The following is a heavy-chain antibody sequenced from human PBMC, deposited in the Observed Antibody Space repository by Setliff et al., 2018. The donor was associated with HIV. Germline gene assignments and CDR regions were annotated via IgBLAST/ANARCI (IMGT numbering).Heavy chain of an antibody. J-gene: IGHJ6*03. V-gene: IGHV1-69*05. D-gene: IGHD2-2*01. CDR1: GGTFSNYG. CDR2: IIPISGTA. CDR3: ARGPKDCTSTSCRYYYYYYYMDV. Sequence: SVKVSCKASGGTFSNYGMSWVRQAPGQGLEWMGGIIPISGTANYAQKFQGRVTITTDKSTSTVYMEVSRLRSEDTAMYYCARGPKDCTSTSCRYYYYYYYMDVWGKGTPVTVSS.